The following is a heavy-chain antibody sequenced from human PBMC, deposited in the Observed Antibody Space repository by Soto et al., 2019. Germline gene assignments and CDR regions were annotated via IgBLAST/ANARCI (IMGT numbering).Heavy chain of an antibody. V-gene: IGHV4-39*01. CDR2: IYYSGNT. CDR3: ARVYGSGSYYFDY. CDR1: GDSITNAAYY. Sequence: QLHLQESGPGLVNPSETLSLTCTVSGDSITNAAYYWGWIRQPPGKGLECIGIIYYSGNTYYRPSLKSRVTMSVDTSKNQFSLKLTSVTAADTSVYYCARVYGSGSYYFDYWGQGTLVTVSS. D-gene: IGHD3-10*01. J-gene: IGHJ4*02.